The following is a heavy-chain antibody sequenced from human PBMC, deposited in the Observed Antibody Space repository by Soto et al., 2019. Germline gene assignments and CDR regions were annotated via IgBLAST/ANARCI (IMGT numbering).Heavy chain of an antibody. CDR2: INHSGSS. CDR3: ARGHITSGFDH. Sequence: SETLSLTCAVSCGSFSGYYWSWLRQTPGMGLEWIGEINHSGSSNSNPSLKSRVTLSIDTSKKQFSLKLRSVTAADTAVYYCARGHITSGFDHWGQRSLFTVSS. J-gene: IGHJ4*02. D-gene: IGHD3-16*01. V-gene: IGHV4-34*01. CDR1: CGSFSGYY.